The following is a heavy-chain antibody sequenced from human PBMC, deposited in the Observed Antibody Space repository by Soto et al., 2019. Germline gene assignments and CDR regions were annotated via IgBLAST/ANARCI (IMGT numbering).Heavy chain of an antibody. D-gene: IGHD1-7*01. CDR3: ATDHSLELRKEYYYYGMDV. CDR1: GYTLTELS. V-gene: IGHV1-24*01. J-gene: IGHJ6*02. Sequence: ASVKVSCKVSGYTLTELSMHWVRQAPGKGLEWMGGFDPEDGETIYAQKFQGRVTMTEDTSTDTAYMELSSLRSEDTAVYYCATDHSLELRKEYYYYGMDVWGQGTTVTVS. CDR2: FDPEDGET.